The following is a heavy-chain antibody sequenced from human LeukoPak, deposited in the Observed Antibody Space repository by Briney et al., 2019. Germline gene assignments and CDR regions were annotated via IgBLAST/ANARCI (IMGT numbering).Heavy chain of an antibody. CDR3: AKDPMYSSGWYVDY. D-gene: IGHD6-19*01. CDR2: MNPNSGNT. CDR1: GYTFTSYD. Sequence: ASVKVSCKASGYTFTSYDINWVRQATGQGLEWMGWMNPNSGNTGYAQKFQGRVTMTRNTSISTAYMELSSLRSEDTAVYYCAKDPMYSSGWYVDYWGQGTLVTVSS. V-gene: IGHV1-8*01. J-gene: IGHJ4*02.